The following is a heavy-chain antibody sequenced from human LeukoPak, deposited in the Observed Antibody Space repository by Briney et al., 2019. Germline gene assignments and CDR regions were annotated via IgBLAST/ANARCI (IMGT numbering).Heavy chain of an antibody. CDR2: LSYDGSNE. J-gene: IGHJ4*02. CDR3: ARDAPSPGAAHSSSYYFDY. D-gene: IGHD6-13*01. V-gene: IGHV3-30-3*01. CDR1: GFTFSSYS. Sequence: GVSLRLSCAASGFTFSSYSMHWVRQAPGKGLEWVAVLSYDGSNEYYTDSVKGRFTISRDNSKNTLLLQMNSLRIEDTAEYYCARDAPSPGAAHSSSYYFDYWGQGTLVTVSS.